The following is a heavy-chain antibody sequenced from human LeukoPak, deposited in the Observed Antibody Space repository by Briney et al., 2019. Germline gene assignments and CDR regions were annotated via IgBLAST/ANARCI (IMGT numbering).Heavy chain of an antibody. CDR1: GGSINVDYNTDY. Sequence: SETLSLTCNVSGGSINVDYNTDYWSWIRQPAGKGLEWLGRVHASEITSYNPSFRGPVTVSLDKSLNQVSLHLASVTAADTAVYYCARDLGINTGWYGFDSWGLGILVTVSS. CDR3: ARDLGINTGWYGFDS. J-gene: IGHJ4*02. CDR2: VHASEIT. D-gene: IGHD6-19*01. V-gene: IGHV4-4*07.